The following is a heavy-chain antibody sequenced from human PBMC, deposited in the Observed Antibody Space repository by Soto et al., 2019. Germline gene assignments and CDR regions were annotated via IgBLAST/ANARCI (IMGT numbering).Heavy chain of an antibody. CDR1: GYTFTNYC. D-gene: IGHD3-3*01. V-gene: IGHV1-18*04. CDR3: ASAGLSYDFWSGYFSFDY. J-gene: IGHJ4*02. Sequence: ASVKVSCKASGYTFTNYCISWVRQAPVQGLEWMAWISPYSGNTNPAQNLQGRVTMTTDASTSSAYMELRSLRSDDTAVYYCASAGLSYDFWSGYFSFDYWGQGTLVTVSS. CDR2: ISPYSGNT.